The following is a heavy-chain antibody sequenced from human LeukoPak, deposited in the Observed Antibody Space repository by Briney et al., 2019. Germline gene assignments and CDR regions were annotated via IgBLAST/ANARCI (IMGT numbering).Heavy chain of an antibody. CDR3: AKCGGYYFESSGYYGDYWYLDL. V-gene: IGHV3-23*01. J-gene: IGHJ2*01. CDR1: GFTFSSYS. Sequence: GGSPRLSCAASGFTFSSYSMNWVRQAPGKGLEWVSAIYSSGDSTYYADSVKGRFTISRDNSKNTLYLQMNNLRAEDAALYYCAKCGGYYFESSGYYGDYWYLDLWGRGTLVTVSS. CDR2: IYSSGDST. D-gene: IGHD3-22*01.